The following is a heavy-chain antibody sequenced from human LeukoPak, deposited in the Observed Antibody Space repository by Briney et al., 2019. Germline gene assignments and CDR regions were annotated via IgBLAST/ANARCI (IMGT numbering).Heavy chain of an antibody. CDR2: LFGGGTA. Sequence: PGGSLRLSCEASGFTFSDYCMDWVRQAPGKGLEWVSLLFGGGTAYYADSVKGRFTISRDISKNTLYLQMNSLRVEDTAVYYCARGGHSMIVAFDIWGQGTMVTVSS. D-gene: IGHD3-22*01. V-gene: IGHV3-53*01. CDR1: GFTFSDYC. J-gene: IGHJ3*02. CDR3: ARGGHSMIVAFDI.